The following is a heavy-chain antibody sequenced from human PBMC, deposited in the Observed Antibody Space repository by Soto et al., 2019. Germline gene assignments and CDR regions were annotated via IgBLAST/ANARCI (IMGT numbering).Heavy chain of an antibody. V-gene: IGHV3-23*01. CDR1: GFTFSSYA. CDR3: ARRGSGSYYDY. J-gene: IGHJ4*02. D-gene: IGHD1-26*01. Sequence: PGGSLILSCAASGFTFSSYAMRWVRQAPGKGLEWVSAISGSGGSMYYADSVKGRFTISRDNSKNTLYLQMNSLRAEDTAVYYCARRGSGSYYDYWGQGTLVTVSS. CDR2: ISGSGGSM.